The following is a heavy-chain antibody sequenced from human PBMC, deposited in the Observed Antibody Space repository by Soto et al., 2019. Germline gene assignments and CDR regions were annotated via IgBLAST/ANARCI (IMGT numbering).Heavy chain of an antibody. V-gene: IGHV3-21*06. CDR1: GFTFSSYS. CDR2: ISSSSSYI. CDR3: ARDAKGYNSGWYDY. J-gene: IGHJ4*02. D-gene: IGHD6-19*01. Sequence: PGGSLRLSCAASGFTFSSYSMKWVRQAPGKGLEWVSSISSSSSYIYYADSVKGRFTISRDNAKNLLYLQMNSLRAEDTAVYYCARDAKGYNSGWYDYWGQGTLVTVSS.